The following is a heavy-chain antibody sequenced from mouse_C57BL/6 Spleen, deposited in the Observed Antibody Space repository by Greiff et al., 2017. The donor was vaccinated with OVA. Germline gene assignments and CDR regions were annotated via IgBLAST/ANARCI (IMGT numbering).Heavy chain of an antibody. CDR3: AISNGTFVLSSSAMDY. Sequence: QVQLQQPGAELVKPGASVKMSCKASGYTFTSYWITWVKQRPGQGLEWIGDIYPGSGSTNYNEKFKSKATLTVDTSSSSAYMQLSRLTSEYSAVYFCAISNGTFVLSSSAMDYWGQGTSVPVSS. CDR2: IYPGSGST. J-gene: IGHJ4*01. D-gene: IGHD1-1*01. V-gene: IGHV1-55*01. CDR1: GYTFTSYW.